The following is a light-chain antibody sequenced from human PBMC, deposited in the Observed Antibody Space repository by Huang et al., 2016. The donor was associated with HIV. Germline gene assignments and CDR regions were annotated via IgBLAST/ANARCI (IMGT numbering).Light chain of an antibody. CDR2: GAS. J-gene: IGKJ1*01. CDR1: QSISSN. CDR3: HQYNNWPPWT. Sequence: EIVMTQSPATLSVSPGERATLSCKASQSISSNLACYQQKLGQAPRLLIYGASTRATDIPARFSGSVSGTEFTLTISSLQSEDFALYFCHQYNNWPPWTFGQGTKVEIK. V-gene: IGKV3-15*01.